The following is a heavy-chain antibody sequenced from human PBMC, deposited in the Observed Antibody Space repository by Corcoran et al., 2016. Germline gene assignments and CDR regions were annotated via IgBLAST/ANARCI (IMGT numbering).Heavy chain of an antibody. CDR1: GFTFSSYG. J-gene: IGHJ4*02. D-gene: IGHD3-3*01. Sequence: QVQLVESGGGVVQPGRSLRLSCAASGFTFSSYGMHWVRQAPGKGLEWVAVISYDGSNKYYADSVKGRFTISRDNSKNTLYLQMNSLRAADTAVYYCAKGGSDFWSGYYFDYWGQGTLVTVSS. V-gene: IGHV3-30*18. CDR3: AKGGSDFWSGYYFDY. CDR2: ISYDGSNK.